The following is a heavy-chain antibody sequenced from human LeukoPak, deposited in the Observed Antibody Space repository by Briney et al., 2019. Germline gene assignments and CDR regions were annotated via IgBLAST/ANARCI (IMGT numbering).Heavy chain of an antibody. CDR1: GFTFSSYW. CDR2: IKQDGSEK. CDR3: ARDQKVTMVRGVIIKKNYYYYYMDV. Sequence: GGSLRLSCAASGFTFSSYWMSWVRQAPGKGLEWVANIKQDGSEKYYVDSVKGRFTISRDNAKNSLYLQMNSLRAEDTAVYYCARDQKVTMVRGVIIKKNYYYYYMDVRGKGTTVTISS. D-gene: IGHD3-10*01. J-gene: IGHJ6*03. V-gene: IGHV3-7*01.